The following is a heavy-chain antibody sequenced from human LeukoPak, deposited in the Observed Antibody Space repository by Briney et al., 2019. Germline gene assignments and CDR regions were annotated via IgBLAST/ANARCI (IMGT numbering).Heavy chain of an antibody. Sequence: PSETLSLTCAVYGGSFSGYYWSWIRQPPGKGLEWIGEINHSGSTNYNPSLKSRVTISVDTSKNQFSLKLSSVTAADTAVYYCARGGLGGSYLWFDPWGQGTPVTVSS. V-gene: IGHV4-34*01. CDR2: INHSGST. CDR1: GGSFSGYY. D-gene: IGHD1-26*01. CDR3: ARGGLGGSYLWFDP. J-gene: IGHJ5*02.